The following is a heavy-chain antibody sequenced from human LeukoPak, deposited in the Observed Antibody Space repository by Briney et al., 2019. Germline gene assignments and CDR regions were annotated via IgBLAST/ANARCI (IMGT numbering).Heavy chain of an antibody. CDR1: GFTFSSYA. CDR3: ARDPGGDYGYYYGMDV. CDR2: ISYDGSNK. J-gene: IGHJ6*02. D-gene: IGHD4-17*01. Sequence: GGSLRLSCAASGFTFSSYAMHWVRQAPGKGLEWVAVISYDGSNKYYADSVKGRFTISRDNSKNTLYLQMNSLRAEDTAVYYCARDPGGDYGYYYGMDVWGQGTTVTVSS. V-gene: IGHV3-30*04.